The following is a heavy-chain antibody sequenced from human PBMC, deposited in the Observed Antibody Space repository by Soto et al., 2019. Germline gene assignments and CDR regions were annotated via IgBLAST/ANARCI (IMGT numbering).Heavy chain of an antibody. CDR3: AKNHLTTVTTGGFDWYFDL. Sequence: GGFLRRSCVASGCTCSSYAMSWVRQAPGKGLEWVSAISGSGGSTYYADSVKGRFTISRDNSKNTLYLQMNSLRAEDTAVYYCAKNHLTTVTTGGFDWYFDLWGRGTLVTVSS. CDR2: ISGSGGST. V-gene: IGHV3-23*01. CDR1: GCTCSSYA. J-gene: IGHJ2*01. D-gene: IGHD4-17*01.